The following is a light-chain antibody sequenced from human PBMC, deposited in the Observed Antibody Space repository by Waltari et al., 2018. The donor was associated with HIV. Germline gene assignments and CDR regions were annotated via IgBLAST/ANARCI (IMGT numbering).Light chain of an antibody. V-gene: IGKV3-11*01. Sequence: EIVLTQSPATLSLSPGERVTLSCRASQTVSNSLAWYQQKPGQSPRLLIYDASSRAAGIPARFSGSGSGTDFTLTISSLEPEDFAVYYCQQRSNWPPSITFGQGTRLEIK. CDR3: QQRSNWPPSIT. CDR2: DAS. J-gene: IGKJ5*01. CDR1: QTVSNS.